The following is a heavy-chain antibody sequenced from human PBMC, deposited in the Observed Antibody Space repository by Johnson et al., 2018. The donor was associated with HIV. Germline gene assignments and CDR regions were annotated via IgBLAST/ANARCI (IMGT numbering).Heavy chain of an antibody. CDR3: VRGSLTDDSFAD. CDR2: ISGSGGSP. J-gene: IGHJ3*01. V-gene: IGHV3-23*04. Sequence: VQLVESGGGLVQPGGSLRLSCAASGFTFSSYAMSWVRQAPGKGLEWVSAISGSGGSPYYADSVKGRFTISRDNSKDTLSLQMNSLTTEDTAIYYCVRGSLTDDSFADWGQGTMVLVSS. CDR1: GFTFSSYA. D-gene: IGHD4/OR15-4a*01.